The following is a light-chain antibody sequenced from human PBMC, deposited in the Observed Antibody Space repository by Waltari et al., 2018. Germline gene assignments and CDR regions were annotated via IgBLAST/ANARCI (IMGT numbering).Light chain of an antibody. Sequence: NFMLTQPHSVSESPGNTITISCTRSSGSITSNYVHWFQQRPGSAPTTVIYEDYQRPSGVPDRFSGSIDSSSNSASLTISGLKTEDEADYYCQSYDGINWMFGGGTKLTVL. CDR1: SGSITSNY. V-gene: IGLV6-57*03. J-gene: IGLJ3*02. CDR3: QSYDGINWM. CDR2: EDY.